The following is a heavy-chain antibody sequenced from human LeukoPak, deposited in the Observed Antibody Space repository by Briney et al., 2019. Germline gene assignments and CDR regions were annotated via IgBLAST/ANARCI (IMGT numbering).Heavy chain of an antibody. J-gene: IGHJ1*01. CDR2: IKSDGGT. V-gene: IGHV3-74*01. CDR3: ARAPSEIGGYYPEYFRH. D-gene: IGHD3-22*01. CDR1: GFTFSTYW. Sequence: GGSLRLSCAAAGFTFSTYWMHWVRQAPGRGLVWVSRIKSDGGTNYADSVKGRFTISRDNAKKTVSLQMNSLRPEDTGVYYCARAPSEIGGYYPEYFRHWGQGTLVTVSS.